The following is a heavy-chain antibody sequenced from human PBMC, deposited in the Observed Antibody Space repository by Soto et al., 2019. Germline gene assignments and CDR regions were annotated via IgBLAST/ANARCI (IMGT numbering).Heavy chain of an antibody. CDR2: IYYRATP. CDR1: GWSISSYY. Sequence: QVQLQESGPGLVKPSETLSLTCTVSGWSISSYYWSWIRQPPGKGLEWIGYIYYRATPNYNPSLKSRVTISKDTTKNQFSLKLGSVTAADTAVYYCARHYGDGYDYLDYWGQGTLVTVSS. CDR3: ARHYGDGYDYLDY. J-gene: IGHJ4*02. D-gene: IGHD5-12*01. V-gene: IGHV4-59*08.